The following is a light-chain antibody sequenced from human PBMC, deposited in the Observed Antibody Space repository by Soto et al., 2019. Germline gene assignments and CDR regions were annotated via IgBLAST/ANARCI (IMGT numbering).Light chain of an antibody. J-gene: IGLJ2*01. CDR3: QSYDSSLS. Sequence: QSVLTQPPSVSGAPGQRVTISCTGRSSNIGAGYDVHWYQQLPGTAPKLLIYGNSNRPSGVPDRFSGSKSGTSASLAITGLQAEDEADYYCQSYDSSLSFGGGIKLTVL. CDR2: GNS. V-gene: IGLV1-40*01. CDR1: SSNIGAGYD.